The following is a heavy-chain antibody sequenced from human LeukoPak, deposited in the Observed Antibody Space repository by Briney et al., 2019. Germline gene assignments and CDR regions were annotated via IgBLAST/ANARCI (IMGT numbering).Heavy chain of an antibody. CDR2: IYQSGST. V-gene: IGHV4-59*04. J-gene: IGHJ4*02. CDR3: ARSEINDYIKY. Sequence: SETLSLTCTVSGGSISSYYWSWIRQAPGKGLEWLGSIYQSGSTYDNPSLKSRVTLSVDTSKNQVSLKLSSVTAADTAVYYCARSEINDYIKYWGQGILVTVSS. CDR1: GGSISSYY. D-gene: IGHD3-16*01.